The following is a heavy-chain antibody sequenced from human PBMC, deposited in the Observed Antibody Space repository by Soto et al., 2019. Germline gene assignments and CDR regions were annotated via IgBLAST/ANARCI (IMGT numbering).Heavy chain of an antibody. Sequence: QVQLVQSGAEVKKPGASVKVSCKASGYTFTSYDINWVRQATGQGLEWMGWMNPNSGNTGYAQKFQGRVTMTRNTSISTAYMELSSLRSEDTAVYYCARGSGVVAAISSLLGTTAQNNNWFDPWGQGTLVTVSS. CDR3: ARGSGVVAAISSLLGTTAQNNNWFDP. CDR2: MNPNSGNT. J-gene: IGHJ5*02. D-gene: IGHD2-15*01. V-gene: IGHV1-8*01. CDR1: GYTFTSYD.